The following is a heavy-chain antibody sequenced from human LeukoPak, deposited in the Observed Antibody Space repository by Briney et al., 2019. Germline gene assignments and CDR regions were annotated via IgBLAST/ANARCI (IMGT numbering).Heavy chain of an antibody. D-gene: IGHD2-2*01. CDR1: GFTFSSYW. CDR3: ARDGGYCSSTNCHLDY. V-gene: IGHV3-7*01. CDR2: IKQDGSEK. J-gene: IGHJ4*02. Sequence: GGSLRLSCAASGFTFSSYWMSWVRQAPGKGLEWVANIKQDGSEKYYVDSVKGRFTISRGNAKNSLYLHMNSLRDEDTAVYYCARDGGYCSSTNCHLDYWGQGTLVTVSS.